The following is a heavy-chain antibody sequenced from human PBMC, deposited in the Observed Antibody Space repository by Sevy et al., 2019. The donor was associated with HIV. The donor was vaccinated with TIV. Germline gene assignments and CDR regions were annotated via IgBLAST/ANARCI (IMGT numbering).Heavy chain of an antibody. V-gene: IGHV3-21*01. CDR2: ISSSSGYI. Sequence: GGSLRLSCAASGFTFSSYSMNWVRQAPGKGLEWVSSISSSSGYIYYGDSVKGRFTISRDNAKNSLYLQMNSLRAEDTAVYYCARDQSFNANTSWYWFDPWGQGTLVTVSS. CDR1: GFTFSSYS. J-gene: IGHJ5*02. D-gene: IGHD2-2*01. CDR3: ARDQSFNANTSWYWFDP.